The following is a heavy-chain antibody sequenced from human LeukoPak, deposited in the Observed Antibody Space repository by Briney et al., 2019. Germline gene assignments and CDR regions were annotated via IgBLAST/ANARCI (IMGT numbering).Heavy chain of an antibody. CDR1: GGSFSGYY. D-gene: IGHD2-2*01. Sequence: SETLSLTCAVYGGSFSGYYWSWIRQPPGKGLEWIGEINHSGSTNYNPSLKSRVTISVDTSKNQFSLKLSSVTAADTAVYYCARSYQLGSYGWFDPCGQGTLVTVSS. CDR2: INHSGST. V-gene: IGHV4-34*01. J-gene: IGHJ5*02. CDR3: ARSYQLGSYGWFDP.